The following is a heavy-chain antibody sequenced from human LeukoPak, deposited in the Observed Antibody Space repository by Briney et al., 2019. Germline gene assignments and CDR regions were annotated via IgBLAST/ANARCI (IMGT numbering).Heavy chain of an antibody. CDR2: INHSGST. Sequence: PSETLSLTCAVYGGSFSGYYWSWIRQPPGKGLEWIGEINHSGSTNYNPSLKSRVTISVDTSKNQFSLKLSSVTAADTAVYYCARRLYPYAFDIWGQGTMVTVSS. D-gene: IGHD2-8*01. J-gene: IGHJ3*02. CDR3: ARRLYPYAFDI. V-gene: IGHV4-34*01. CDR1: GGSFSGYY.